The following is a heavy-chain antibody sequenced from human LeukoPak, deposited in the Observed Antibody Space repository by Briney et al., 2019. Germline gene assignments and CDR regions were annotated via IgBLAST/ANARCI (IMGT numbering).Heavy chain of an antibody. J-gene: IGHJ5*02. Sequence: PSETLSLTCTVSDGSISSNSYYWGWIRQPPGKGLEWIGSIYYSGSTYYNPSPKSRVTISVDTSKNQFSLKLSSVTAADTAVYYCTRQEYQLLFSGFDPWGQGTLVTVSS. CDR2: IYYSGST. D-gene: IGHD2-2*01. CDR3: TRQEYQLLFSGFDP. CDR1: DGSISSNSYY. V-gene: IGHV4-39*01.